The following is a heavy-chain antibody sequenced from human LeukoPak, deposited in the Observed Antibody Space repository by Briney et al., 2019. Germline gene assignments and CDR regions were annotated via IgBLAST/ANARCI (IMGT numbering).Heavy chain of an antibody. V-gene: IGHV4-30-2*01. CDR3: ARGYCRSSSCPSFDY. J-gene: IGHJ4*02. CDR2: MYYGGST. Sequence: PSETLSLTCAVSGGSISSGGYSWSWLRQPPGKGLEWIGYMYYGGSTYHNPSLKSRVTISVDTSKNQFSLELNSVTAADTAVYYCARGYCRSSSCPSFDYWGQGTLVTVSS. CDR1: GGSISSGGYS. D-gene: IGHD2-2*01.